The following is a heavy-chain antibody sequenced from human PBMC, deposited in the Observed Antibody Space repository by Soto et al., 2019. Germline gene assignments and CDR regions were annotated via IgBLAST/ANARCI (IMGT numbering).Heavy chain of an antibody. D-gene: IGHD3-16*01. J-gene: IGHJ3*02. CDR1: GGSISSSNYY. V-gene: IGHV4-39*01. CDR2: IYYSGST. Sequence: SETLSLTCTVSGGSISSSNYYWGWIRQPPGKGLEWIGSIYYSGSTSYNSSLKSRVTISVDTSKNQFSLRLRSVTAADTAGYYCASPTLGAFDIWGQGTMVTVSS. CDR3: ASPTLGAFDI.